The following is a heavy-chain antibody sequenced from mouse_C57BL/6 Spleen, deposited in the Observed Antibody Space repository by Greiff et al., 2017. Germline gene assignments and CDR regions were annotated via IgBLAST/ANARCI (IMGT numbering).Heavy chain of an antibody. CDR1: GYTFTSYW. CDR2: IYPGSGST. D-gene: IGHD2-1*01. V-gene: IGHV1-55*01. J-gene: IGHJ3*01. CDR3: ARGENYGNSWFAY. Sequence: QVQLQQPGAELVKPGASVKMSCKASGYTFTSYWITWVKQRPGQGLEWIGDIYPGSGSTNYNEKFKSKATLTVDTSSSTAYMQLSSLTSEDSAVYYCARGENYGNSWFAYWGQGTLVTVSA.